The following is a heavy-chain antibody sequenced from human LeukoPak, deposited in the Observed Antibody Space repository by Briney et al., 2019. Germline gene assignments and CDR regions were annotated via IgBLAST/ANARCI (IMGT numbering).Heavy chain of an antibody. D-gene: IGHD3-10*01. CDR1: GFTFSSYW. CDR3: ASGLGRAIYYGSGRADY. J-gene: IGHJ4*02. CDR2: IKQDGSEK. Sequence: GGSLRLSCAASGFTFSSYWMSWVRQAPGKGLEWVANIKQDGSEKYYVDPVKGRFTISRDNPKNSLYLQMNNLRAEDTAVYYCASGLGRAIYYGSGRADYWGQGTLVTVSS. V-gene: IGHV3-7*01.